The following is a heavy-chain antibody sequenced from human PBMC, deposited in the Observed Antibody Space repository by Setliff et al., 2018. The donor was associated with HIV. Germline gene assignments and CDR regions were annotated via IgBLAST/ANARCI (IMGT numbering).Heavy chain of an antibody. D-gene: IGHD2-15*01. Sequence: SETLSLTCTVSGCSMSGGYNWGWIRQSPEKGLEWIGNIYHVGTTYYNPSLKSRVTISVDTSKNQFSLKLSSVTAADTAVYYCARSVPRYCSGGSCYPPLFDYWGQGTLVT. CDR1: GCSMSGGYN. CDR2: IYHVGTT. CDR3: ARSVPRYCSGGSCYPPLFDY. V-gene: IGHV4-38-2*02. J-gene: IGHJ4*02.